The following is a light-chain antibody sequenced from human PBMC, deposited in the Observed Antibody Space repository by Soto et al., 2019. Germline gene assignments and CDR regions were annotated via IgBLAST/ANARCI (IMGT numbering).Light chain of an antibody. Sequence: HMTQSPSSLSASIGDRVSFTCQASQDISKFLNWYQHKPGQAPSLLIYDASKSQFGVPSRFSGSGSGTDFTLTITRLEPEDSAVYFCQQYTGPPTTFGQGPRLEIK. CDR1: QDISKF. J-gene: IGKJ5*01. CDR3: QQYTGPPTT. V-gene: IGKV1-33*01. CDR2: DAS.